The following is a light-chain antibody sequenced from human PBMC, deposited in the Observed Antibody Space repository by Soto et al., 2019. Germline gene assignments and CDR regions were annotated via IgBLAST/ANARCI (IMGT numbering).Light chain of an antibody. Sequence: QSVLTQPPSASGTPGQRGTISCSGSSSNIGSNYVYWYRQLPGTAPKLLIYSDNHRPSGVPDRFSGSKSGTSASLAISGLRSEDEADYYCAAWDDSLSGFYVFGTGTKVTVL. J-gene: IGLJ1*01. V-gene: IGLV1-47*02. CDR1: SSNIGSNY. CDR3: AAWDDSLSGFYV. CDR2: SDN.